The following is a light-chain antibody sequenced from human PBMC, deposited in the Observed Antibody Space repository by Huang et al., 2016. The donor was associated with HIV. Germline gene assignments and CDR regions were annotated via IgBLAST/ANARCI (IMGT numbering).Light chain of an antibody. CDR2: AAS. J-gene: IGKJ4*01. Sequence: ALQMTQSPSSLSASVGDRVTITCRASQDIRNDLGWYQHKPGKAPKLLIYAASSLQSGVPSRFSGSGSGTDFTLTISSLQPEDFATYYCLQDYNYPSFGGGTKVEIK. CDR1: QDIRND. CDR3: LQDYNYPS. V-gene: IGKV1-6*01.